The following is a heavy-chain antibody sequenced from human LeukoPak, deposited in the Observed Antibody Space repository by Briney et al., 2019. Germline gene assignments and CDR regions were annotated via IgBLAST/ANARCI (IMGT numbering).Heavy chain of an antibody. J-gene: IGHJ6*03. CDR1: GFTVSSNY. CDR2: IYSGGST. CDR3: ARVDREAVAGESYYYNYYYMDV. Sequence: GGSLRLSCAASGFTVSSNYMSWVRQAPGKGLEWVSVIYSGGSTYCADSVKGRFTISRDNSKNTLYLQMNSLRAEDTAVYYCARVDREAVAGESYYYNYYYMDVWGKGTTVTVSS. D-gene: IGHD6-19*01. V-gene: IGHV3-53*01.